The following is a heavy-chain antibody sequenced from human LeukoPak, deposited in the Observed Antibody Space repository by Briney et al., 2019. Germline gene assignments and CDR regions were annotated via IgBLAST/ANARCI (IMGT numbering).Heavy chain of an antibody. J-gene: IGHJ3*01. CDR3: ARCGYSHGSHAFDF. D-gene: IGHD5-18*01. CDR1: GFTFSDYY. Sequence: PGGSLRLSCAASGFTFSDYYMSWIRQAPGKGLEWLSYISSSGTTIFYADSVKGRFTISRDNVRNSLFLQMNSLRADDTAVYYCARCGYSHGSHAFDFWGQGTMVTVSS. V-gene: IGHV3-11*04. CDR2: ISSSGTTI.